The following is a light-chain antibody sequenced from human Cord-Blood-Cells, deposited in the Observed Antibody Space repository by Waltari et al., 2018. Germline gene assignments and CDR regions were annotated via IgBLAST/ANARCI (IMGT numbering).Light chain of an antibody. CDR1: QDINNY. CDR2: DAS. CDR3: QQYDKGLT. Sequence: DIQMTQSPSSLSASVGDRVTITCQASQDINNYLNWYQQKPAKAPKLLIYDASNLETGVPSRFSGSGSGTDFTFTISSLQPEDIATYYCQQYDKGLTFGGGTKVEIK. V-gene: IGKV1-33*01. J-gene: IGKJ4*01.